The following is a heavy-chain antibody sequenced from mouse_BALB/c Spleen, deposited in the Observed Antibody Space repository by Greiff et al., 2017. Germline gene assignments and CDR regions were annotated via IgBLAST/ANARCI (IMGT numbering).Heavy chain of an antibody. CDR1: GFTFSSYG. CDR3: ASQGDYDVFDY. J-gene: IGHJ2*01. V-gene: IGHV5-6*01. Sequence: VQLQESGGDLVKPGGSLKLSCTASGFTFSSYGMSWVRQTPDKRLEWVATISSGGSYTYYPDSVKGRSTISRDNAKNTLNLQMSSLKSEDSAMYYCASQGDYDVFDYWGQGTTLTVSS. CDR2: ISSGGSYT. D-gene: IGHD2-4*01.